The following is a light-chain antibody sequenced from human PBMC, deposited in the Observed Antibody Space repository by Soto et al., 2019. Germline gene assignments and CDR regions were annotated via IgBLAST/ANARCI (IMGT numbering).Light chain of an antibody. CDR1: QSVSSKY. CDR3: QQYGSSPWT. Sequence: EIALAQSQGTRSLSPGEPAIFAWRASQSVSSKYLAWYQQKPGQAPRLLIYAASRRATGIPDRFSGSGSGTDFTLAISRLENEDFAVYYCQQYGSSPWTFGQGTKVDI. J-gene: IGKJ1*01. CDR2: AAS. V-gene: IGKV3-20*01.